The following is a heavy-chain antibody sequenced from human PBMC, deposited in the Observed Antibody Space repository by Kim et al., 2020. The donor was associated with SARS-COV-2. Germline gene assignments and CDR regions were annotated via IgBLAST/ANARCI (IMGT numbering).Heavy chain of an antibody. V-gene: IGHV5-51*01. Sequence: YPGDSDTRCSPSVQGQVTISTDKSISTAYLQWSSLKASDTAMYYCARIGDYWGQGTLVTVSS. CDR2: YPGDSDT. CDR3: ARIGDY. D-gene: IGHD2-15*01. J-gene: IGHJ4*02.